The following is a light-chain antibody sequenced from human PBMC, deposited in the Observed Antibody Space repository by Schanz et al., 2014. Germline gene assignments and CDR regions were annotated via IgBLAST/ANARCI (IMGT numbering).Light chain of an antibody. CDR2: DVS. CDR3: SSYTSSSTLI. CDR1: SSDVGGYNF. V-gene: IGLV2-14*03. Sequence: QSALTQPASVSGSPGQSITISCTGTSSDVGGYNFVSWYQQHPGKAPKVIIYDVSNRPSGVSNRFSGSKSDVTASLTISGLQTEDEADYYCSSYTSSSTLIFGGGTQLTVL. J-gene: IGLJ2*01.